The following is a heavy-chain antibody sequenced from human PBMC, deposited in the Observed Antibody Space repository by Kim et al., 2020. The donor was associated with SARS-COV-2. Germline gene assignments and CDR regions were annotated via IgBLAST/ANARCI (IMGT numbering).Heavy chain of an antibody. Sequence: ASVKVSCKASGYTFTSYYMHWVRQAPGQGLEWMGIINPSGGSTSYAQKFQGRVTMTRDTSTSTVYMELSSLRSEDTAVYYCARVSISDFLSEHYHDAFDIWGQGTMVTVSS. CDR2: INPSGGST. V-gene: IGHV1-46*01. D-gene: IGHD3-3*01. CDR3: ARVSISDFLSEHYHDAFDI. CDR1: GYTFTSYY. J-gene: IGHJ3*02.